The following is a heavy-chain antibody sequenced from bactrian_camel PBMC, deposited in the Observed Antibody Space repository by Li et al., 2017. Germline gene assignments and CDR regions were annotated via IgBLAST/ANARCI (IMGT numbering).Heavy chain of an antibody. Sequence: HVQLVESGGGSVQPGDSLRLSCAASGFTFSNYWMYWVRQAPGKGLEWVSTNSGSGTTYYADSVKGRFTISRDNAKNTLYLQMTSLKPEDTAMHYCAAEVENNAWTSEYNYWGQGTQVTVS. CDR1: GFTFSNYW. V-gene: IGHV3S1*01. CDR3: AAEVENNAWTSEYNY. D-gene: IGHD1*01. J-gene: IGHJ4*01. CDR2: NSGSGTT.